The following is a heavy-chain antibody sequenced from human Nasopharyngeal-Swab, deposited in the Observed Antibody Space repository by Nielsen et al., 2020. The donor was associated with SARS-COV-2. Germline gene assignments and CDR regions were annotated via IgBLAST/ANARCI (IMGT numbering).Heavy chain of an antibody. V-gene: IGHV3-30-3*01. Sequence: WIRQPPGKGLEWVAVISYDGSNNDYADSVKGRFTISRDNAKNSLYLQMNSLRAEDTAVYYCARGLIPVAWLYYFDYWGQGTLVTVSS. D-gene: IGHD5-12*01. J-gene: IGHJ4*02. CDR2: ISYDGSNN. CDR3: ARGLIPVAWLYYFDY.